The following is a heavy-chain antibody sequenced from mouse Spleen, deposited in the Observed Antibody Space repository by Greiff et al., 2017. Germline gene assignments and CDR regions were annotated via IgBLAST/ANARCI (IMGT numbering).Heavy chain of an antibody. D-gene: IGHD2-1*01. Sequence: EVQVVESGGGLVKLGGSLKLSCAASGFTFSSYAMSWVRQTPEKRLEWVATISSGGGNTYYPDSVKGRFTISRDNAKNTLYLQMSSLKSEDTAMYYCARQYGNYTGWYFDVWGAGTTVTVSS. V-gene: IGHV5-9-3*01. J-gene: IGHJ1*01. CDR2: ISSGGGNT. CDR3: ARQYGNYTGWYFDV. CDR1: GFTFSSYA.